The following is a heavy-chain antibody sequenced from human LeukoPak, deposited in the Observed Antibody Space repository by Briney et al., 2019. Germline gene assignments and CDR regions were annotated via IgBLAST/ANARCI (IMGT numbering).Heavy chain of an antibody. V-gene: IGHV4-34*12. CDR2: IIHSGRT. J-gene: IGHJ4*02. Sequence: SETLSLTCAVYGGSFSGYYWTWICQPPGKGLEWIGEIIHSGRTNYSPSLQSRITLTVDTSKNHFSLKLSSVTAADTAVYYCASSNRFYSSGWQYYFDYWGQGTLVTVSS. D-gene: IGHD6-19*01. CDR1: GGSFSGYY. CDR3: ASSNRFYSSGWQYYFDY.